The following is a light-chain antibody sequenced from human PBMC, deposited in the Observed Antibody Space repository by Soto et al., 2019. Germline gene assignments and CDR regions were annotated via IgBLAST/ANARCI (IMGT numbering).Light chain of an antibody. CDR3: QQYDSSPKT. V-gene: IGKV3-20*01. CDR2: GAF. Sequence: EIVMTQSPATLSVSPGERATLSCRASQSVSSNLAWYQQKPGQAPRLLIYGAFSRATGIPDRFSGSGSGTDFTLTISRLEPEDFAVYYRQQYDSSPKTFGQGTKVDIK. J-gene: IGKJ1*01. CDR1: QSVSSN.